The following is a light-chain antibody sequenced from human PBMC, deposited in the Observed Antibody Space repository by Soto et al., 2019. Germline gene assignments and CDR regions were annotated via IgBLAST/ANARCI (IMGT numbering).Light chain of an antibody. J-gene: IGKJ1*01. Sequence: EIVMTQSPATLSVSPGERATLSCRASQSVSSNLAWYQQKPGQAPSLLIYGASTRATGIPARFSGSGSGTEFTLTISSLQSEDFAVYYCQQYNTWTFGQGTKVEIK. CDR3: QQYNTWT. CDR2: GAS. V-gene: IGKV3-15*01. CDR1: QSVSSN.